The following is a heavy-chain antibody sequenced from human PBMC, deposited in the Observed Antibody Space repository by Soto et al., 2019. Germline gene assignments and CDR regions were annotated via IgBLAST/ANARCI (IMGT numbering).Heavy chain of an antibody. Sequence: EVQLLESGGGLVQPGGSLRLSCAASGFTFSSFGMSWVRQAPGKGPKWVASISGSGGSTLYAAPVKGRFTISRDNSKDTIYLQMNNLRAEDTAVYFCAKVPVMSMVTHYYAYWGQGTLVTVSS. CDR3: AKVPVMSMVTHYYAY. J-gene: IGHJ4*02. D-gene: IGHD2-21*02. CDR2: ISGSGGST. CDR1: GFTFSSFG. V-gene: IGHV3-23*01.